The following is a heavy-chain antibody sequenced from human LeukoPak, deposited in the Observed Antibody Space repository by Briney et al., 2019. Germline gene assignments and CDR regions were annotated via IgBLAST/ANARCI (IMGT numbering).Heavy chain of an antibody. CDR2: ITISGTYI. J-gene: IGHJ4*02. D-gene: IGHD2-2*01. Sequence: PGGSLRLSCAASGFILSDYNMNWVRQAPGKGLEWVSFITISGTYITYADSVKGRFTISRDNAKNSLYLQMNNLRAEDTAVYYCARDRVGSSTSCYDYWGQGTLVTVSS. V-gene: IGHV3-21*04. CDR1: GFILSDYN. CDR3: ARDRVGSSTSCYDY.